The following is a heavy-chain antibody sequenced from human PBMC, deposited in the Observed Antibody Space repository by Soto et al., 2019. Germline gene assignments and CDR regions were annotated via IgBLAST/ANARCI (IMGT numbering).Heavy chain of an antibody. CDR1: GYTFTNYY. V-gene: IGHV1-46*01. Sequence: QVQLVQSGAEVKKPGASVKVSCRASGYTFTNYYMHWVRQAPGQGLEWMGIIKPTGGETTYAQKFLGRAHMTSDTPTGTLYMELSSLRSEYKAVYYCARGGDIVVVTDPLDTWGQGTLVTVSS. J-gene: IGHJ5*02. CDR2: IKPTGGET. CDR3: ARGGDIVVVTDPLDT. D-gene: IGHD2-21*02.